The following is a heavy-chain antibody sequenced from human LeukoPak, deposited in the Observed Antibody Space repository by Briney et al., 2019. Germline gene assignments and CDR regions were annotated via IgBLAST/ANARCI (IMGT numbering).Heavy chain of an antibody. Sequence: GGSLRLSCTVSGFTFSSYHMHWVRQATGKGLEYVSAISSNGGSTYYANSVKRRFTISRDNSKNTLYLQMGSLRAEDMAVYYCARVNWNYVGDYWGQGTLVTVSS. J-gene: IGHJ4*02. V-gene: IGHV3-64*01. CDR2: ISSNGGST. D-gene: IGHD1-7*01. CDR1: GFTFSSYH. CDR3: ARVNWNYVGDY.